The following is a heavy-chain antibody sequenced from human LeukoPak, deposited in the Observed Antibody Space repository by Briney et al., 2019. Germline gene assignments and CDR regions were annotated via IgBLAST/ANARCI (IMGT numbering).Heavy chain of an antibody. CDR1: GFTFSNYA. CDR2: ISGSASNT. CDR3: AKASRSGVYYDSSGYYSY. J-gene: IGHJ4*02. D-gene: IGHD3-22*01. Sequence: GGSLRLSCAASGFTFSNYAMSWVRQAPGKGLEWVSAISGSASNTYYIDSVKGRFTISRDNAKNSLYLQMNSLRAEDTALYYCAKASRSGVYYDSSGYYSYWGQGTLVTVSS. V-gene: IGHV3-23*01.